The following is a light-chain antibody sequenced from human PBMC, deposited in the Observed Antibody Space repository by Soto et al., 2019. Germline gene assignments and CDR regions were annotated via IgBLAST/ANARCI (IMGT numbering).Light chain of an antibody. V-gene: IGKV1-27*01. CDR3: QNYNSAPFT. J-gene: IGKJ3*01. CDR2: AAS. CDR1: QGINNY. Sequence: DIQMTQSPSSLSASVGDRVTITCRASQGINNYLAWYQQKPGKVPKLLIFAASTLQSGVPSRFSGSRSGNDFTLTISGLQPEDVSTYYCQNYNSAPFTFGPGTTVDIK.